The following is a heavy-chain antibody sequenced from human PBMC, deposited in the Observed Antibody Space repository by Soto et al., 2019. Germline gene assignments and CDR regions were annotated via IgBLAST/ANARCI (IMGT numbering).Heavy chain of an antibody. V-gene: IGHV4-59*01. CDR1: GGSISSYY. CDR2: IYYSGST. CDR3: ARYCSGVFDY. J-gene: IGHJ4*02. Sequence: PSETLSLTCTVSGGSISSYYWSWIRQPPGKGLEWIGYIYYSGSTNYNPPLKSRVTISVDTSKNQFSLKLSSVTAADSAVYYCARYCSGVFDYWGQGTLVTVSS. D-gene: IGHD2-15*01.